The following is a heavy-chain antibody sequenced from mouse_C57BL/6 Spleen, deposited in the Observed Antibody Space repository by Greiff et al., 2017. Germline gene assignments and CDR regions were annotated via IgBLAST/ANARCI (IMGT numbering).Heavy chain of an antibody. Sequence: QVQLKQPGAELVKPGASVKLSCKASGYTFTSYWMHWVKQRPGQGLEWIGMIHPNSGSTNYNEKFKSKATLTVDKSSSTAYMQLSSLTSEDSAVYYCARQVYGNYVYYYAMDYWGQGTSVTVSS. J-gene: IGHJ4*01. CDR2: IHPNSGST. V-gene: IGHV1-64*01. CDR1: GYTFTSYW. D-gene: IGHD2-1*01. CDR3: ARQVYGNYVYYYAMDY.